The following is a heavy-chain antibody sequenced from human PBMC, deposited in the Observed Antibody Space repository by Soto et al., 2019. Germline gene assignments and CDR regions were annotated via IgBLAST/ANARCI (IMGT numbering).Heavy chain of an antibody. J-gene: IGHJ4*02. D-gene: IGHD3-10*01. CDR3: ARGRASGSYYLLDY. CDR1: GNTFTSYD. CDR2: INTNSGNS. Sequence: QVQLVQSGAEVKKPGASVKVSCNASGNTFTSYDINWVRQATRHGLEWMGWINTNSGNSGYAQKFQGRVTMTRDTARRTAYMEVSRLRSDDTAVYYCARGRASGSYYLLDYWGQGTLVTVS. V-gene: IGHV1-8*01.